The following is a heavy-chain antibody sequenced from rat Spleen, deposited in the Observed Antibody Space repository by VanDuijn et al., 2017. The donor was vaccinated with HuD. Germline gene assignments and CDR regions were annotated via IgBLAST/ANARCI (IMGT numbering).Heavy chain of an antibody. CDR3: TTADGGYSREADFDY. D-gene: IGHD1-11*01. Sequence: EVQLVESGGGLVQPGRSMKLSCAASGFTFSNYGMAWVRQAPKKGLEWVAYISYDGGSTYYRDSVKGRFTISRDNAKSTLYLQMDSLRSEDTATYYCTTADGGYSREADFDYWGQGVMVTVSS. V-gene: IGHV5-20*01. CDR2: ISYDGGST. J-gene: IGHJ2*01. CDR1: GFTFSNYG.